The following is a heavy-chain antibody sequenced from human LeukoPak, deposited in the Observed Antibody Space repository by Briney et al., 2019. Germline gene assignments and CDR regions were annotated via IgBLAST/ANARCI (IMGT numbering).Heavy chain of an antibody. CDR3: ARDGLSGSGSGGYYYYGMDV. CDR1: GGSISSYY. J-gene: IGHJ6*02. V-gene: IGHV4-4*07. D-gene: IGHD3-10*01. Sequence: PSETLSPTCTVSGGSISSYYWSWIRQPAGKGLEWIGRIYTSGSTNYNPSLKSRVTMSVDTSKNQFSLKLSSVTAADTAVYYCARDGLSGSGSGGYYYYGMDVWGQGTTVTVSS. CDR2: IYTSGST.